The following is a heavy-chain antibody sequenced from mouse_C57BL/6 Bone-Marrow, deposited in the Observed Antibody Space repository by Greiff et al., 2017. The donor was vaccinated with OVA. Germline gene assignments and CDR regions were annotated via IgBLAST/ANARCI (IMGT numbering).Heavy chain of an antibody. D-gene: IGHD4-1*01. CDR3: ARGANWDDWYFDV. Sequence: VQLQQSGAELVKPGASVMISCKASGYAFSSYWMNWVKQRPGKGLEWIGQIYPGDGDTNYNGKFKGKATLTADKSSSTAYMQLSSLTSEDSAVYFCARGANWDDWYFDVWGTGTTVTVSS. CDR1: GYAFSSYW. CDR2: IYPGDGDT. J-gene: IGHJ1*03. V-gene: IGHV1-80*01.